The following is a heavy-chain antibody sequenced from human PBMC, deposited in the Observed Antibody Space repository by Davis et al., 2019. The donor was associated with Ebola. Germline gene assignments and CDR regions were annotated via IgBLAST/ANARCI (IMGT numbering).Heavy chain of an antibody. D-gene: IGHD1-26*01. CDR1: GYTFTSYY. V-gene: IGHV1-2*02. CDR2: INPNSGGT. Sequence: ASVKVSCKASGYTFTSYYMHWVRQAPGQGLEWMGWINPNSGGTNYAQKFQGRVTMTRDTSISTAYMELSRLRSDDTAVYYCARDKVGATPADYWGQGTLVTVSS. J-gene: IGHJ4*02. CDR3: ARDKVGATPADY.